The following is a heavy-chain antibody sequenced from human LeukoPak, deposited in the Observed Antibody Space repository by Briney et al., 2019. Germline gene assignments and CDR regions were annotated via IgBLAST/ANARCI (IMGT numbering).Heavy chain of an antibody. Sequence: GSLRLSCAASGFTFSSYGMHWVRQAPGKGLEWVAVIWYDGSNKYYADSVKGRFTISRDNSKNTLYLQMNSLRAEDTAVYYCAREAGELQVLDYWGQGTLVTVSS. CDR1: GFTFSSYG. CDR3: AREAGELQVLDY. D-gene: IGHD1-7*01. J-gene: IGHJ4*02. V-gene: IGHV3-33*01. CDR2: IWYDGSNK.